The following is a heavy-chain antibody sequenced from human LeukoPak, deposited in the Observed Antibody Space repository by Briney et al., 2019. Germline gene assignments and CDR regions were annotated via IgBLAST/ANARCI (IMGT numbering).Heavy chain of an antibody. CDR2: IYTSGST. Sequence: TSETLSLTCTVSGGSLSSYYWSWLRQPAGKGLEWIGRIYTSGSTNYNPSLKSRVTMSVDTSKNQFSLKLSSVTAADTAVYYCARGLVGATVDYWGQGTLVTVSS. CDR1: GGSLSSYY. CDR3: ARGLVGATVDY. V-gene: IGHV4-4*07. D-gene: IGHD1-26*01. J-gene: IGHJ4*02.